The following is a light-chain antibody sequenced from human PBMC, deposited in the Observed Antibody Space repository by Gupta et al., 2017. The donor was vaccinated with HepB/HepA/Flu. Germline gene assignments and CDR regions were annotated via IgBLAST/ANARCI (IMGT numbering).Light chain of an antibody. V-gene: IGKV1-39*01. CDR2: TAS. CDR1: QSILRY. Sequence: DIQMTQSPSSLSASVGDRVTITCRSSQSILRYLNWFQKKPGKAPNLLIYTASSLQSGVPSRCSGGGSGTDFTLNISSLQPEDFATYYCQQTYSVPPTFGPGTKVDVK. CDR3: QQTYSVPPT. J-gene: IGKJ3*01.